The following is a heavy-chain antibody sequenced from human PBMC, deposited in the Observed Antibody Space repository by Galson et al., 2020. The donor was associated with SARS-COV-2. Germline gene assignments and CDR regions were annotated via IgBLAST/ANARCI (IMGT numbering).Heavy chain of an antibody. V-gene: IGHV4-34*01. J-gene: IGHJ6*02. CDR1: GGSFSGYY. CDR3: ARDYPEYGMDV. D-gene: IGHD1-26*01. CDR2: INHSGST. Sequence: SETLSLTCAVYGGSFSGYYWSWIRQPPGTGLEWIGEINHSGSTNYNPSLKSRVTISVDTSKNQFSLKLSSVTAADTAVYYCARDYPEYGMDVWGQGTTVTVSS.